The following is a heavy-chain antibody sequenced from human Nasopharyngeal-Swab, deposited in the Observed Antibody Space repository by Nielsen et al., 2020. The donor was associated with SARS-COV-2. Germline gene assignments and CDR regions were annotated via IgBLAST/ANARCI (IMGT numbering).Heavy chain of an antibody. D-gene: IGHD3-10*01. Sequence: ASVKVSCKASGYTFTSYGISWVRQAPGQRLEWMGWITAANGNTEYSRKFHDRLTLSSDTSANTAYMDLSGLRSEDTAVYYCARVRRRGIDYWGQGTLVTVSS. CDR2: ITAANGNT. CDR3: ARVRRRGIDY. J-gene: IGHJ4*02. V-gene: IGHV1-3*01. CDR1: GYTFTSYG.